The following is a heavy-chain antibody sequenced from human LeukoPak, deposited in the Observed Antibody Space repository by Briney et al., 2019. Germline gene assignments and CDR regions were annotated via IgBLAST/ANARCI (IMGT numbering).Heavy chain of an antibody. CDR2: INPNSGGT. V-gene: IGHV1-2*02. D-gene: IGHD4-17*01. Sequence: ASVKVSCKASGYTFTGYYIHWVRQGPGQGLEWMGWINPNSGGTNYAQKFQGRVTMTRDTSISTGYMELSRLRSDDTAVYYCAKAYGDYYYYYYYGMDVWGQGTTVTVSS. CDR1: GYTFTGYY. J-gene: IGHJ6*02. CDR3: AKAYGDYYYYYYYGMDV.